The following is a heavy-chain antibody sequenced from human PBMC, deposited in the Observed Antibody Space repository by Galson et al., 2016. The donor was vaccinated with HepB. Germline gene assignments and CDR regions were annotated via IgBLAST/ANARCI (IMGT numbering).Heavy chain of an antibody. V-gene: IGHV3-53*01. Sequence: SLRLSCAASGFTVSGKYMSWARQAPGKGLEWVAVIFSVDATYYRDSVKGRFTISRDTSRNTLYLQMDNLRADDTAIYYCEGFPDPLDIWGLGTMVTVS. J-gene: IGHJ3*02. CDR1: GFTVSGKY. CDR3: EGFPDPLDI. CDR2: IFSVDAT.